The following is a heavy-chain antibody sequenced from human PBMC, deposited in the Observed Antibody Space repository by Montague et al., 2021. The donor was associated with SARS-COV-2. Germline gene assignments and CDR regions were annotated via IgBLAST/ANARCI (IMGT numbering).Heavy chain of an antibody. V-gene: IGHV4-38-2*02. J-gene: IGHJ5*02. D-gene: IGHD5-24*01. CDR3: ARDRRRWLQLNNWFDP. CDR2: IYHSGST. Sequence: SETQSLTCTVSGYSISSGYYWGWIRQPPGKGLEWIGSIYHSGSTYYNPSLKSRVTISVDTSKNQFSLKLLSSVTAADTAVYYCARDRRRWLQLNNWFDPWGQGTLVTVSS. CDR1: GYSISSGYY.